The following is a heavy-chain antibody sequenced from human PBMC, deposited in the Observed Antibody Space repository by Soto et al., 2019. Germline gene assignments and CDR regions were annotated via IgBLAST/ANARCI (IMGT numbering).Heavy chain of an antibody. CDR2: INPNSGGT. V-gene: IGHV1-2*04. Sequence: ASVKVSCKASGYTFTGYYMHWVRQAPGQGLEWMGWINPNSGGTNYAQKFQGWVTMTRDTSISTAYMELSRLRSDDTAVYYCARETGVPSGSYYYYYMDVWGKGTTVTVSS. CDR1: GYTFTGYY. J-gene: IGHJ6*03. CDR3: ARETGVPSGSYYYYYMDV. D-gene: IGHD1-26*01.